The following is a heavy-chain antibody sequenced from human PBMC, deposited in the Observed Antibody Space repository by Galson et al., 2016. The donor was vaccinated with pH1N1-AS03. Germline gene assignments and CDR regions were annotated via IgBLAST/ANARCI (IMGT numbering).Heavy chain of an antibody. J-gene: IGHJ4*02. D-gene: IGHD6-19*01. CDR3: AREYTSGKPTHYDS. Sequence: SLRLSCAASELTFSNYYMSWVRQAPGKGLEWVATIEEDGSQKYYGDSVRGRFTISRDNAKNSLHLQMDSLRADDTATYHCAREYTSGKPTHYDSWGQGTLVTVSS. V-gene: IGHV3-7*03. CDR2: IEEDGSQK. CDR1: ELTFSNYY.